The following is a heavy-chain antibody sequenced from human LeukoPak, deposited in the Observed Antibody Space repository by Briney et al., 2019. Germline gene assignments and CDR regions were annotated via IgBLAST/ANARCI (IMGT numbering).Heavy chain of an antibody. Sequence: SETLSLTCTVSGGSISTYYWTWIRQPPGKGLVWIGYIYHSGSTNYNPSLKSRVTISVDTSKNQFSLKLSSVTAADTGVYYCARESVRPYFDYWGQGTLVTVSS. V-gene: IGHV4-59*12. CDR1: GGSISTYY. CDR2: IYHSGST. CDR3: ARESVRPYFDY. J-gene: IGHJ4*02. D-gene: IGHD2-8*01.